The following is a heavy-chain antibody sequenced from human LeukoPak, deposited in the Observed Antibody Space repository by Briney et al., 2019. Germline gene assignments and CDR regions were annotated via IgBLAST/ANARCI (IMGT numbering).Heavy chain of an antibody. CDR1: GFTFSSYA. CDR2: ISGSGGST. V-gene: IGHV3-23*01. Sequence: LSCAAXGFTFSSYAMSWVRQAPGKGLEWVSAISGSGGSTYYADSVKGRFTISRDNSKNTLYLQLNSLRAEDTAIYYCAKRFTYSSTWYYFEYWGEGTLVTVSS. D-gene: IGHD6-13*01. CDR3: AKRFTYSSTWYYFEY. J-gene: IGHJ4*02.